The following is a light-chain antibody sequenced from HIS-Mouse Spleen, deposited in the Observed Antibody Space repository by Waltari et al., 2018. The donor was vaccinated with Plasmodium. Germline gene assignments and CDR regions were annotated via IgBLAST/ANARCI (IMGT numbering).Light chain of an antibody. Sequence: ELVLTQSPATPSLSLGERATLSCRASLSVSSYLAWYQQQPAQSPRLLIDDASNRATGTPARFSGSGSGTDFTLTISSLEPEDCAVYYCQQRSNWPSLTFGGGTKVEIK. V-gene: IGKV3-11*01. CDR1: LSVSSY. J-gene: IGKJ4*01. CDR3: QQRSNWPSLT. CDR2: DAS.